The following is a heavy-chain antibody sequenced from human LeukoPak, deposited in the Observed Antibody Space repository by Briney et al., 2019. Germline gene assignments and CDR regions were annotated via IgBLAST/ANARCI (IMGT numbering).Heavy chain of an antibody. D-gene: IGHD2-8*01. Sequence: GGSLKLSCAASGFTFSGSAMHWVRQASGKGLEWVGRIRSKANSYATAYAASVKGRFTISRDDSKNTAYLQMNSLKTEDTAVYYCTRPEPNYYYGMDVWGQGTTVTVSS. CDR2: IRSKANSYAT. CDR1: GFTFSGSA. CDR3: TRPEPNYYYGMDV. V-gene: IGHV3-73*01. J-gene: IGHJ6*02.